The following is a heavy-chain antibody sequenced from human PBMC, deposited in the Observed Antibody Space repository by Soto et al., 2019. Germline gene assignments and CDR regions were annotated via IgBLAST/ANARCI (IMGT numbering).Heavy chain of an antibody. Sequence: EVQLVESGGGLVQPGGSLRLSCAASGFTFNTYWMQWVRQGPGKGPEWVSRLNSDGSFTSYADSVKGRFTVSRDNATNAVYLQMNSPRVAGTAVYYSTGGIHDSGDYAGFDFWGQGTLVTVSS. D-gene: IGHD4-17*01. CDR2: LNSDGSFT. V-gene: IGHV3-74*01. J-gene: IGHJ4*02. CDR1: GFTFNTYW. CDR3: TGGIHDSGDYAGFDF.